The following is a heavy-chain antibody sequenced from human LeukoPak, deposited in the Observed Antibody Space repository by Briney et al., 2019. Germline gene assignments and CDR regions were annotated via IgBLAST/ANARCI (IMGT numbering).Heavy chain of an antibody. D-gene: IGHD6-13*01. Sequence: GGSLRLSCAASGFTFSDYYMSWIRQAPGKGLEWVSYISSSGSTIYYADSVKGRFTISRDNAKNSLYLQMNSLRAEDTAVYYCASLGPLAAAGPPDRFDPWGQGTLVTVSS. CDR3: ASLGPLAAAGPPDRFDP. CDR2: ISSSGSTI. CDR1: GFTFSDYY. V-gene: IGHV3-11*04. J-gene: IGHJ5*02.